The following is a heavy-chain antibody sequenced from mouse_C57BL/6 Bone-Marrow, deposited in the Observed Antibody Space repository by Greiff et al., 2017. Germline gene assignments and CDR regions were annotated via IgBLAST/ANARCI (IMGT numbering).Heavy chain of an antibody. J-gene: IGHJ4*01. D-gene: IGHD1-1*01. CDR3: ASTVVALSDYAMDY. V-gene: IGHV1-76*01. CDR2: IYPGSGNT. Sequence: VQLQQSGAELVRPGASVKLSCKASGYTFTDSYINWVKQRPGQGLEWIARIYPGSGNTYYNEKFKGKATLTAEKSSSTAYMQLSSLTSEDSAVYFCASTVVALSDYAMDYWGQGTSVTVSS. CDR1: GYTFTDSY.